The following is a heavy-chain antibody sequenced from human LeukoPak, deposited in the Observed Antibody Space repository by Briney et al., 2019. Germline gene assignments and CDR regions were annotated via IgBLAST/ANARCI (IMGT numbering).Heavy chain of an antibody. CDR2: ISYDGSNK. D-gene: IGHD3-16*01. J-gene: IGHJ5*02. CDR1: GFTFSSYA. V-gene: IGHV3-30*04. Sequence: PGGSLRLSCAASGFTFSSYAMHWDRQAPGKGLEWVAFISYDGSNKYYADSVKGRFTISRDNSKNTLYLQMNSLRAEDTAVYYCARGQGGARYNWFDPWGQGTLVTVSS. CDR3: ARGQGGARYNWFDP.